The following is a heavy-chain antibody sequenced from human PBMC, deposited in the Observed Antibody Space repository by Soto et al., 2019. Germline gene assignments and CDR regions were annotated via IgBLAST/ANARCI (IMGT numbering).Heavy chain of an antibody. CDR2: ISYDGSNK. D-gene: IGHD6-13*01. Sequence: QVQLVESGGGVVQPGRSLRLSCAASGFTFSSYAMHWVRQAPGKGLEWVAVISYDGSNKYYADSVKGRFTISRDNSKNTLYLQMNSLRAEDTAVYYCARESPHTHSSSWSYYFDYWGQGTLVTVSS. CDR1: GFTFSSYA. V-gene: IGHV3-30-3*01. J-gene: IGHJ4*02. CDR3: ARESPHTHSSSWSYYFDY.